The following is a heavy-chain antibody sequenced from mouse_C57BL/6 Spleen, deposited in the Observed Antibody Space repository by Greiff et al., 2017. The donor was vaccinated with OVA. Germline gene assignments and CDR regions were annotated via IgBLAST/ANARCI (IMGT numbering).Heavy chain of an antibody. CDR1: GFSFNTYA. V-gene: IGHV10-1*01. J-gene: IGHJ3*01. CDR3: VRQYDYDGAWFAY. CDR2: IRSKSNNYAT. D-gene: IGHD2-4*01. Sequence: EVQVVESGGGLVQPKGSLKLSCAASGFSFNTYAMNWVRQAPGKGLEWVARIRSKSNNYATYYADSVKDRFTISRDDSESMLYLQMNNLKTEDTAMYYCVRQYDYDGAWFAYWGQGTLVTVSA.